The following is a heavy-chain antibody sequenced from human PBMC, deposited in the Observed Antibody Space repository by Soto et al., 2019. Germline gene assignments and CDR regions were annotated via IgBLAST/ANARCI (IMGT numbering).Heavy chain of an antibody. CDR2: VISDGNTI. J-gene: IGHJ5*02. V-gene: IGHV3-74*01. CDR1: GFTFANHW. CDR3: ATAEVDH. Sequence: GGSLRLSCAASGFTFANHWMHWVRQAPGKGLEWVSRVISDGNTIDYADSVKGRFTVSRDNAKNTLYLQMNTLRAEDTAVYYCATAEVDHWGPGTLVTVSS.